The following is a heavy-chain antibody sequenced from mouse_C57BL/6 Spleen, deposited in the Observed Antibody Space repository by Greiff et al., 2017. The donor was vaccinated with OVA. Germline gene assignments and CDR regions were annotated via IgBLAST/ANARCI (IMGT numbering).Heavy chain of an antibody. D-gene: IGHD1-1*01. CDR3: ARRYYGSSYVFDY. J-gene: IGHJ2*01. CDR2: IDPNSGGT. Sequence: VQLQHPGAELVKPGASVKLSCKASGYTFTSYWMHWVKQRPGRGLEWIGRIDPNSGGTKYNEKFKSKATLTVTKPSSTAYMQLSSLTSEDSAVYYCARRYYGSSYVFDYWGQGTTLTVSS. V-gene: IGHV1-72*01. CDR1: GYTFTSYW.